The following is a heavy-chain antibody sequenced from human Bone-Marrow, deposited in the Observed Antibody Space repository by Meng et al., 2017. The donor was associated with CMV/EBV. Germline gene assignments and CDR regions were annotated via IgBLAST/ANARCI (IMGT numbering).Heavy chain of an antibody. CDR1: RFTFSSYS. D-gene: IGHD2-2*01. J-gene: IGHJ1*01. V-gene: IGHV3-21*01. CDR2: ISSSSSYI. Sequence: GESLKIPCAASRFTFSSYSMNWVRQAPGKGLEWVSSISSSSSYIYYVDSVKGRFTISRDNAKNSLFLQMNSLRAEDTAVYYCAREDCSSTSCRFQHWGQGTRVTVSS. CDR3: AREDCSSTSCRFQH.